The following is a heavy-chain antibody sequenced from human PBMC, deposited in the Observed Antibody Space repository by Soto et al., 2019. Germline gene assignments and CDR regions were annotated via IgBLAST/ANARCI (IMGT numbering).Heavy chain of an antibody. Sequence: SETLSLTCAVSGFSISSGDYWGWIRQPPGQGLEWIGSIYHSGSAYHNPSLKSRVTISVDTSKNQFSLKLTSVTAADTAVYYCARGGKAAAGSSKWFDPLGQGTFVTVSS. CDR1: GFSISSGDY. CDR3: ARGGKAAAGSSKWFDP. V-gene: IGHV4-38-2*01. J-gene: IGHJ5*02. CDR2: IYHSGSA. D-gene: IGHD6-13*01.